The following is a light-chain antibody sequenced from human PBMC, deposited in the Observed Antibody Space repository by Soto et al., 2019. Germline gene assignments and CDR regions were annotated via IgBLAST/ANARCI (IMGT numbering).Light chain of an antibody. V-gene: IGLV2-14*03. CDR2: DVS. Sequence: QSALTQPASVSGSPGQSITISCTGTGRDVGGYNYVSWYQHHPGKAPKLMIYDVSNPPSGISFRFSASKSGNTASLTISGLQAEYEADYYCSSYTSSRTTLFGGGTKVTVL. CDR3: SSYTSSRTTL. J-gene: IGLJ3*02. CDR1: GRDVGGYNY.